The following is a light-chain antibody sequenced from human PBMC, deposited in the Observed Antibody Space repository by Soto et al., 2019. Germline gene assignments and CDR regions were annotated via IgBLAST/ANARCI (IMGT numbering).Light chain of an antibody. CDR1: QSISSW. J-gene: IGKJ1*01. CDR3: LQDYTYPLT. Sequence: DIQMTQSPSTLSASVGDRVTITCRASQSISSWLAWYQQKPGKAPKLLIYKASSLESGVPSRFSGSGSGTDFTLTISSLQPDDFATYYCLQDYTYPLTFGQGTKVDIK. CDR2: KAS. V-gene: IGKV1-5*03.